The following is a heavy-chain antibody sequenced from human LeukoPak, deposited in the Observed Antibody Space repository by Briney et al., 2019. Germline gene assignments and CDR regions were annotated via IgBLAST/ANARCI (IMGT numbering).Heavy chain of an antibody. Sequence: GGSLRLSCAASGFTFSTFWMTWVRQAPGKGLEWVANIKEDGSEKYYVDSLKGRFPISRDNAKNSLYLQMNSLRAEDTAVYYCARMKGCSSTTCYFAIYWGQGTLVTVSS. CDR2: IKEDGSEK. D-gene: IGHD2-2*01. J-gene: IGHJ4*02. CDR1: GFTFSTFW. CDR3: ARMKGCSSTTCYFAIY. V-gene: IGHV3-7*05.